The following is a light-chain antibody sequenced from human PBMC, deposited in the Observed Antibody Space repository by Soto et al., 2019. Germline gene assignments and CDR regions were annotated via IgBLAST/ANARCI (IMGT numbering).Light chain of an antibody. CDR3: QQYVTSSPRT. Sequence: EIALTQSPGTLSLSPGARATLSCRASQTVTGNNLGWYQQKPGQAPRLLMYGASNRATGVPDRFSGSGSGTDFTLTISRLEPEDFAMYYCQQYVTSSPRTFGQGTKVEIK. CDR2: GAS. V-gene: IGKV3-20*01. CDR1: QTVTGNN. J-gene: IGKJ1*01.